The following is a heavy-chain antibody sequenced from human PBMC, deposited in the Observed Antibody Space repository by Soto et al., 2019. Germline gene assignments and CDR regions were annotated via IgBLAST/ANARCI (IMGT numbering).Heavy chain of an antibody. V-gene: IGHV4-39*01. J-gene: IGHJ4*02. D-gene: IGHD2-2*01. Sequence: SETLSLTCTVSGGSISSSSYYWGWIRQPPGKGLEWIGSIYYSGSTYYNPSLKSRVTISVDTSKNQFSLKLSSVTAADTAVYYCARSAPSDQLIIDYWVQRTLVTVSS. CDR2: IYYSGST. CDR1: GGSISSSSYY. CDR3: ARSAPSDQLIIDY.